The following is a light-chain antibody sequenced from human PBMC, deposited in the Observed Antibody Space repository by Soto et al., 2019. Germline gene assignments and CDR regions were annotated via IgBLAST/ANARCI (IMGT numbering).Light chain of an antibody. Sequence: EIVMTQSPATPSVSPGERATVSCRASQSVSSDLAWYQQQPGQAPRLLIYGVSTRATGIPARFSGSGSGTDFTLTISSLQSEDFAVYYCLEYNNWPRWTFGQGTKVDIK. CDR2: GVS. CDR1: QSVSSD. CDR3: LEYNNWPRWT. V-gene: IGKV3-15*01. J-gene: IGKJ1*01.